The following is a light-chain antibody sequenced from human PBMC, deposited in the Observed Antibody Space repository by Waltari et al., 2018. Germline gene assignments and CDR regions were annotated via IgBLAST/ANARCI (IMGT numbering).Light chain of an antibody. V-gene: IGLV1-44*01. J-gene: IGLJ3*02. CDR2: GEN. CDR1: RSNIGRNG. CDR3: ASWDDSLRGHWV. Sequence: QSVLTQPPSSSGTPGQRVTISCSGSRSNIGRNGAIWYQQLPGTAPRLLIYGENRRPSGVPDRFSGSKSGTSASLAISGLQSEDEADYYCASWDDSLRGHWVFGRGTKLTVL.